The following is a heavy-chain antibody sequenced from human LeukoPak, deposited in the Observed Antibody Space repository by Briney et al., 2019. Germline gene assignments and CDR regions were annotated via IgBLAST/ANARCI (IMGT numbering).Heavy chain of an antibody. CDR3: ARDKGFRFGTENRFDP. D-gene: IGHD3-10*01. J-gene: IGHJ5*02. CDR2: INGDGSRT. CDR1: GFTFSSYW. V-gene: IGHV3-74*01. Sequence: GGSLRLSCAASGFTFSSYWMHWVRQPLGKGLVWVSRINGDGSRTNYADSVKGRFTVSRDNAKNTLYLQMNSLRAEDTAIYYCARDKGFRFGTENRFDPWGQGTLVSVSS.